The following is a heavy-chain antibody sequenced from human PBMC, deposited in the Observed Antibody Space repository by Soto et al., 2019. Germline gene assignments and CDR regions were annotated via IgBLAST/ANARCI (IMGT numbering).Heavy chain of an antibody. CDR3: AREGSSSWYKMSYYYYGMDV. V-gene: IGHV4-34*01. CDR1: GGSFSGYY. D-gene: IGHD6-13*01. CDR2: INHSGST. Sequence: TSETLSLTCAVYGGSFSGYYWSWIRQPPGKGLEWIGEINHSGSTNYNPSLKSRVTISVDTSKNQFSLKLSSVTAADTAVYYCAREGSSSWYKMSYYYYGMDVWGQGTTVTVSS. J-gene: IGHJ6*02.